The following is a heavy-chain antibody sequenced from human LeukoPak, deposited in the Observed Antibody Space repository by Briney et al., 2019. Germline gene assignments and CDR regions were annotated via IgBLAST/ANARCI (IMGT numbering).Heavy chain of an antibody. Sequence: GSLRLSCEASGFSFSTYEMNWVRQAPGKGLEWGAFIRYDGSNKYYADSVRGRLTISRDNSKNTLYLQMNSLRPEDTAVYYCAKTGPDQLIYLLVDNWGQGTLVTVSS. V-gene: IGHV3-30*02. CDR1: GFSFSTYE. CDR2: IRYDGSNK. CDR3: AKTGPDQLIYLLVDN. D-gene: IGHD2-2*02. J-gene: IGHJ4*02.